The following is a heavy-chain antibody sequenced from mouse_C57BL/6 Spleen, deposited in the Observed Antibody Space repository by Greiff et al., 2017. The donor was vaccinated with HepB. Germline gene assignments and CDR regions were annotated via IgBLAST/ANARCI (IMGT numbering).Heavy chain of an antibody. Sequence: VQLQQPGAELVKPGASVKMSCKASGYTFTSYWITWVKQRPGQGLEWIGDIYPGSGSTNYNEKFKSKATLTVDKSSSTSYMQLSSLTSEDSAVYYGASNPAYYGSSYWYFDVWGTGTTVTVAS. CDR1: GYTFTSYW. CDR2: IYPGSGST. J-gene: IGHJ1*03. V-gene: IGHV1-55*01. D-gene: IGHD1-1*01. CDR3: ASNPAYYGSSYWYFDV.